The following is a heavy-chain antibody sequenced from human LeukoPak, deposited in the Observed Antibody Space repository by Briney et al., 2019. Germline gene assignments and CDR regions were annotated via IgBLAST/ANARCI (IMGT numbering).Heavy chain of an antibody. Sequence: ASVKVSCKASGYTFTSYYMHWVRQAPRQGLEWMGWINPNSGGTNYAQKFQGRVTMTRDTSISTAYMELSRLRSDDTAVYYCARSKTYYDFWSGYYKGTLFDYWGQGTLVTVSS. CDR2: INPNSGGT. V-gene: IGHV1-2*02. D-gene: IGHD3-3*01. J-gene: IGHJ4*02. CDR3: ARSKTYYDFWSGYYKGTLFDY. CDR1: GYTFTSYY.